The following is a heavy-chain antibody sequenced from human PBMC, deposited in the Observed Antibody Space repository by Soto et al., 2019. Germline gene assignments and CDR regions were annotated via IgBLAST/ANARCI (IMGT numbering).Heavy chain of an antibody. CDR2: ISYDGSNK. CDR3: ANAYDSSGYSWFDP. Sequence: GGSLRLSCAASGFTFSSYGMHWVRQAPGKGLEWVAVISYDGSNKYYADSVKGRFTISRDNSKNTLYLQMNSLRAEDTAVYYCANAYDSSGYSWFDPWGQGTLVTVSS. J-gene: IGHJ5*02. D-gene: IGHD3-22*01. CDR1: GFTFSSYG. V-gene: IGHV3-30*18.